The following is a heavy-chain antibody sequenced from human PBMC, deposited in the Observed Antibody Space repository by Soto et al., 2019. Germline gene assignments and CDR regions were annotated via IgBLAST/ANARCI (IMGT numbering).Heavy chain of an antibody. CDR3: ARGGWGYYDSSGYPI. V-gene: IGHV4-30-4*01. J-gene: IGHJ4*02. D-gene: IGHD3-22*01. CDR2: IYYSGST. Sequence: SETLSLTCTVSGGSISSGDYYWSWIRQPPGKGLEWIGYIYYSGSTYYNPSLKSRVTISVDTSKNQFSLKLSSVTAADTAAYYCARGGWGYYDSSGYPIWGQGTLVTVSS. CDR1: GGSISSGDYY.